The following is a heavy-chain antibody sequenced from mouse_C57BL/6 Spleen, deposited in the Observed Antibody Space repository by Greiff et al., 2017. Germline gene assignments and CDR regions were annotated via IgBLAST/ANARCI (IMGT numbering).Heavy chain of an antibody. CDR1: GYAFSSYW. CDR2: IYPGDGDT. V-gene: IGHV1-80*01. D-gene: IGHD1-1*01. J-gene: IGHJ3*01. Sequence: VKLQQSGAELVKPGASVKISCKASGYAFSSYWMNWVKQRPGKGLEWIGQIYPGDGDTNYNGKFKGKATLTADKSSSTAYMQLSSLTSEDSAVYFCARKDYGSSPFAYWGQGTLVTVSA. CDR3: ARKDYGSSPFAY.